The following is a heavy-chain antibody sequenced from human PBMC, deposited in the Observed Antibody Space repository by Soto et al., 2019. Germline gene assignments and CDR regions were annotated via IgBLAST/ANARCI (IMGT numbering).Heavy chain of an antibody. D-gene: IGHD5-18*01. Sequence: GGSLRLSCAASGFTFSSYSMNWVRQAPGKGLEWVSSISSSSSYIYYADSVKGRFTISGDNAKNSLYLQMNSLRAEDTAVYYCARDPNTAPRLYGMDVWGQGTTVTVSS. J-gene: IGHJ6*02. CDR2: ISSSSSYI. V-gene: IGHV3-21*01. CDR3: ARDPNTAPRLYGMDV. CDR1: GFTFSSYS.